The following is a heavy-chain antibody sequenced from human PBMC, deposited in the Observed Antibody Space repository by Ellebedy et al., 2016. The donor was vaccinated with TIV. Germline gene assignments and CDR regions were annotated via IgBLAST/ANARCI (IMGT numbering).Heavy chain of an antibody. V-gene: IGHV4-39*01. Sequence: MPSETLSLTCTVSGGSISSTTYYWAWIRQPPGKGLEWIGSIYYSGSTYYNLSLKSRVTISVDTSKNQFSLKLSSVTAADTAVYYCARHSSVTRYYFDYWGQGALVTVSS. CDR2: IYYSGST. D-gene: IGHD4-17*01. J-gene: IGHJ4*02. CDR1: GGSISSTTYY. CDR3: ARHSSVTRYYFDY.